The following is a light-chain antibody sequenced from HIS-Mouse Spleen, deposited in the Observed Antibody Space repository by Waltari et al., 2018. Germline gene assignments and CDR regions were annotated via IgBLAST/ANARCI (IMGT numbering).Light chain of an antibody. CDR3: YSTDSSGNHRV. Sequence: SYELTQPPSVSVSPGQTARITCSGDALPKKYAYWYQQKSGQDPVLVIYEDSKRTSGIPERFSGSSSGTMATLTISGAQVEDEADYYCYSTDSSGNHRVFGGVTKLTVL. CDR1: ALPKKY. J-gene: IGLJ2*01. CDR2: EDS. V-gene: IGLV3-10*01.